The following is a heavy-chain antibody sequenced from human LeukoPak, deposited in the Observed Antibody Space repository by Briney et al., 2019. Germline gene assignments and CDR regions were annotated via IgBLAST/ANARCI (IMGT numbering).Heavy chain of an antibody. CDR2: IYPGDSDT. D-gene: IGHD1-26*01. CDR1: GYSFTSYW. V-gene: IGHV5-51*01. Sequence: NLGESLKISCKGSGYSFTSYWIGWVRQMPGKGLEWMGIIYPGDSDTRYSPSFQGQVTISADKSISTAYLQWSSLKASDTAMYYCARYLVGATHYYYMDVWGKGTTVTVSS. CDR3: ARYLVGATHYYYMDV. J-gene: IGHJ6*03.